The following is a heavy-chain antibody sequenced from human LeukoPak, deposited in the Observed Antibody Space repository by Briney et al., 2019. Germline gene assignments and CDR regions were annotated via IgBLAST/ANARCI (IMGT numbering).Heavy chain of an antibody. D-gene: IGHD2-2*01. CDR2: VYYSGST. Sequence: SETLSLTCTVSGGSISSYYWSWIRQPPGKGLEWIGYVYYSGSTDYNPSLKSRVTISVDTSKNQFSLKLSSVTAADAAVYYCARTQYCSSTSCYFGYFDYWGQGTLVTVSS. J-gene: IGHJ4*02. CDR1: GGSISSYY. CDR3: ARTQYCSSTSCYFGYFDY. V-gene: IGHV4-59*01.